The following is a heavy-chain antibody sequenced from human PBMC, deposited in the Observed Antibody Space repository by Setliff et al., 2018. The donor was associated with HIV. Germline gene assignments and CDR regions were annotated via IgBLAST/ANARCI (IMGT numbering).Heavy chain of an antibody. CDR3: ARSGYTGGFYWWFGAFGV. V-gene: IGHV4-59*01. CDR2: IQYGDSS. J-gene: IGHJ3*01. Sequence: SETLSLTCTVSGGSLSNYYWSWIRQPPGKRLEWIASIQYGDSSHYNPCLQSRVTISIDTSTKQCSLYLSSVNEKDTVVYYCARSGYTGGFYWWFGAFGVWGQGKLVTVSS. D-gene: IGHD2-8*02. CDR1: GGSLSNYY.